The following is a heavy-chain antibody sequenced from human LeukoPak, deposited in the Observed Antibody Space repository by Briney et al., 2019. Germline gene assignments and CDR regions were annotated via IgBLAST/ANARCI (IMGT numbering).Heavy chain of an antibody. CDR3: ATGIPPPDLYSSGWYGYAFDI. J-gene: IGHJ3*02. CDR1: GYTLTELS. CDR2: SDPEDGET. Sequence: ASVKVSCKVSGYTLTELSMHWVRQAPGKGLEWMGGSDPEDGETIYAQKFQGRVTMTEDTSTDTAYMELSSLRSEDTAVYYCATGIPPPDLYSSGWYGYAFDIWGQGTMVTVSS. D-gene: IGHD6-19*01. V-gene: IGHV1-24*01.